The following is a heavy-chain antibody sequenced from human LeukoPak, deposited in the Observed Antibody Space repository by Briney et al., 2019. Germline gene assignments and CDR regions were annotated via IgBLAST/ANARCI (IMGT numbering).Heavy chain of an antibody. CDR3: ATGSTRDSSGYQNFDY. CDR1: GGSISSGGYY. D-gene: IGHD3-22*01. V-gene: IGHV4-31*03. CDR2: IYYSGST. J-gene: IGHJ4*02. Sequence: SETLSLTCTVSGGSISSGGYYWSWIRQHPGKGLEWIGYIYYSGSTYYNPSPKSRVTISVDTSKNQFSLKLSSVTAADTAVYYCATGSTRDSSGYQNFDYWGQGTLVTVSS.